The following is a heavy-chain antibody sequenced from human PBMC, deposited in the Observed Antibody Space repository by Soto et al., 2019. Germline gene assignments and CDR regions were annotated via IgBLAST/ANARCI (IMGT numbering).Heavy chain of an antibody. Sequence: PGGSLRLSCAASGSTFRSSEMHWVRQAPGKGLDWVSYISKSSSVIYYADSVKGRFTISGDDAKNSLYLQMNSLRPEDTAFYYCIKDTTPGGLDYWGRPILVTVSS. CDR1: GSTFRSSE. V-gene: IGHV3-48*03. D-gene: IGHD3-16*01. CDR2: ISKSSSVI. J-gene: IGHJ4*02. CDR3: IKDTTPGGLDY.